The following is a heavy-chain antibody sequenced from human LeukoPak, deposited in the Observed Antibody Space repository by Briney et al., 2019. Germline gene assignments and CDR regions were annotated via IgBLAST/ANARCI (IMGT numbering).Heavy chain of an antibody. Sequence: ASVKVSCKASGYTFSIYAINWERQAPGQRFEWMGWINAGNGHTKYSQNFQGRVTITRDTSASTVYMDLSSLRSEDTAVYYCARGLWSAHGFGYYFDYWGQGTLVTVSS. CDR3: ARGLWSAHGFGYYFDY. D-gene: IGHD2-2*03. CDR2: INAGNGHT. V-gene: IGHV1-3*01. CDR1: GYTFSIYA. J-gene: IGHJ4*02.